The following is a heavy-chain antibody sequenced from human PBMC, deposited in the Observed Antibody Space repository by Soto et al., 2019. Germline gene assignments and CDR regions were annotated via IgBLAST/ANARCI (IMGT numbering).Heavy chain of an antibody. CDR3: ARRGDILTGYYRTWAFDI. CDR1: GGSISSYY. CDR2: IYYSGST. Sequence: SETLSLTCTVSGGSISSYYWSWIRQPPGKGLEWIGYIYYSGSTNYNPSLKSRVTISVDTSKNQFSLKLSSVTAADTAVYYCARRGDILTGYYRTWAFDIWGQGTMVTGSS. V-gene: IGHV4-59*08. J-gene: IGHJ3*02. D-gene: IGHD3-9*01.